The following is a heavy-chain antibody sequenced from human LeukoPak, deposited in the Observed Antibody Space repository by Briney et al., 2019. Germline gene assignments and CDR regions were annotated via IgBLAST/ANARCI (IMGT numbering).Heavy chain of an antibody. Sequence: GGSLRLSCIASGFTVSSTYMSWVRQAPGKGLEWVSVTYSGGSTYYADSVKGRCTISRDNSKNTLYLQMNSLRGEDTAVYYCASGIRAFDNWGQGTLVTVSS. J-gene: IGHJ4*02. V-gene: IGHV3-66*01. CDR1: GFTVSSTY. CDR2: TYSGGST. D-gene: IGHD1-26*01. CDR3: ASGIRAFDN.